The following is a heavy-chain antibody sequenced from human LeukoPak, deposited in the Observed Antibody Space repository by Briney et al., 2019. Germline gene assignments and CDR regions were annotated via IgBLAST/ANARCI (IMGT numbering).Heavy chain of an antibody. D-gene: IGHD6-19*01. V-gene: IGHV5-51*01. CDR2: IYPGDSDT. J-gene: IGHJ4*02. Sequence: GESLKISCKGSGYIFTNYWIGWVRQMPGKGLEWMGIIYPGDSDTRYSPSFQGQVTISADKSISTAYLQWSSLRASDTAMYYCAREFSSGWSPLFDYWGQGTLVTVSS. CDR1: GYIFTNYW. CDR3: AREFSSGWSPLFDY.